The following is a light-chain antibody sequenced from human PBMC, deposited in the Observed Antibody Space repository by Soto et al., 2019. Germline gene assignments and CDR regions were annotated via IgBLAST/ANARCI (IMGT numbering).Light chain of an antibody. CDR3: LQDYNYPRT. CDR1: QAIRDD. CDR2: AAS. J-gene: IGKJ1*01. Sequence: QMTQSPSSLSASVGDRVTITCRASQAIRDDLAWYQQKPGKAPNLLIYAASTLQSGVPSRFSASGSGTDFTLTISSLQPEDFATYYCLQDYNYPRTFGQGTKVEI. V-gene: IGKV1-6*01.